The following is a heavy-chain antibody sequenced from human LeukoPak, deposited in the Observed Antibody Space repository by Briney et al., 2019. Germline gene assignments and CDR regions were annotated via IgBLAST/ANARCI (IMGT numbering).Heavy chain of an antibody. J-gene: IGHJ5*02. CDR2: ISYDGSIK. CDR1: GFTFSSYA. Sequence: GGSLRLSCAASGFTFSSYAMSWVRQAPGKGLEWVAVISYDGSIKYYADSVKGRFTISRDNSKNTLYLQMNSLRVEDTAVYYCAKVPYYDSSGYFPWGQGTLVTVSS. D-gene: IGHD3-22*01. V-gene: IGHV3-30*18. CDR3: AKVPYYDSSGYFP.